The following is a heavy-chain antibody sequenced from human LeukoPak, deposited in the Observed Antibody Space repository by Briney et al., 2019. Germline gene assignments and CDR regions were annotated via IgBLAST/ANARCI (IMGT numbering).Heavy chain of an antibody. V-gene: IGHV5-51*01. J-gene: IGHJ4*02. D-gene: IGHD1-26*01. CDR3: ARVGKGSYPRNYFDY. Sequence: GESLKISCEGSGYDFTDYWIAWVRQLPGKGLEYMGIIYAGDSETRYSPSFQGQVTMSVDMSISIAYLQWSGLKASDTAMYYCARVGKGSYPRNYFDYWGQGTLVTVSS. CDR1: GYDFTDYW. CDR2: IYAGDSET.